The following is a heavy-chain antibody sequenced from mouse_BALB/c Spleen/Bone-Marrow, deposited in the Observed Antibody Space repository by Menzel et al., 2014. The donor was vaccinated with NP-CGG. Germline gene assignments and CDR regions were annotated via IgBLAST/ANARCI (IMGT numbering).Heavy chain of an antibody. Sequence: EVQGVESGGGLVKPGGSLKLSCAASGFTFSDYYMYWVRQTPEKRLEWVATISDGGSYTYYPDSVKGRFTVSRDNAKNNLYLQMGSLKSEDTAMYYCARYGSSPYAMDYWGQGTSVTVSS. D-gene: IGHD1-1*01. V-gene: IGHV5-4*02. CDR3: ARYGSSPYAMDY. J-gene: IGHJ4*01. CDR2: ISDGGSYT. CDR1: GFTFSDYY.